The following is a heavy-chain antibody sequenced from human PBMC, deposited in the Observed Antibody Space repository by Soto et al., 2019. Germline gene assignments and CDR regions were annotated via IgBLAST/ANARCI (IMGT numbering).Heavy chain of an antibody. J-gene: IGHJ4*02. Sequence: GGSLRLSCAASGSTFSSYSMNWVRRAPGKGLEWVSSISSSSSYIYYADSVKGRFTISRDNAKNSLYLQMNSLRAEDTAVYYCARAGEYSSSSFDYWGQGTLVTVSS. V-gene: IGHV3-21*01. CDR1: GSTFSSYS. D-gene: IGHD6-6*01. CDR2: ISSSSSYI. CDR3: ARAGEYSSSSFDY.